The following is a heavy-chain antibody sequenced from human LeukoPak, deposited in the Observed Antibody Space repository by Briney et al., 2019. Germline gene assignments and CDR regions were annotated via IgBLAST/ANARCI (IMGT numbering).Heavy chain of an antibody. J-gene: IGHJ3*01. V-gene: IGHV3-64D*09. CDR2: ISSNGGST. Sequence: GGSLRLSCSASGFTFSNYAMHWVRQAPGKGLEYVSAISSNGGSTYYADSVKGRFTISRDNSKNTLYLQMSSLRAEDTAVYYCVKGGRTTVTYDAFDVWGQGTRVTVSS. D-gene: IGHD4-17*01. CDR3: VKGGRTTVTYDAFDV. CDR1: GFTFSNYA.